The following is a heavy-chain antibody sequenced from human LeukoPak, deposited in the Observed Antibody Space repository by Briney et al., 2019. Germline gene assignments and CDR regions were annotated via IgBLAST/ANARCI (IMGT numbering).Heavy chain of an antibody. Sequence: PSETLSLTCSVSVGSISSSSYYWGWIRQPPGKGLEWIGSIYYSGSTYYNPSLKSRVTISVDTSKNQFSLKLSSVTAADTAVYYCARRRGYSYGYGYNWFDPWGQGTLVTVSS. CDR3: ARRRGYSYGYGYNWFDP. J-gene: IGHJ5*02. V-gene: IGHV4-39*01. CDR2: IYYSGST. D-gene: IGHD5-18*01. CDR1: VGSISSSSYY.